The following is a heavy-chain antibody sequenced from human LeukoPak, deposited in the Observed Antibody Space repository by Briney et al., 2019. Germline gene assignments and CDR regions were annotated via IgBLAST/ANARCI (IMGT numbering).Heavy chain of an antibody. Sequence: GGSLRLSCAASGFTFSSFGMHWVRQAPGKGLEWVAFIRYDGSSYYYRDSVKGRFTISRDNSKNTLSLQMNSPRAEDTAVYYCAKDAAYYYESSRHHFDYWGQGTLVTVSS. V-gene: IGHV3-30*02. J-gene: IGHJ4*02. CDR2: IRYDGSSY. CDR1: GFTFSSFG. D-gene: IGHD3-22*01. CDR3: AKDAAYYYESSRHHFDY.